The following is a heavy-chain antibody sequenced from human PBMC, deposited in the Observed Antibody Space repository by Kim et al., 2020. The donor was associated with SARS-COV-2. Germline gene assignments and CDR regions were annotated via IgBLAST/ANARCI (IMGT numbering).Heavy chain of an antibody. CDR2: ISSSSSYI. CDR3: ARANDPLNRYSGSYFGWVSYYYYGMDV. CDR1: GFTFSSYS. J-gene: IGHJ6*02. V-gene: IGHV3-21*01. Sequence: GGSLRLSCAASGFTFSSYSMNWVRQAPGKGLEWVSSISSSSSYIYYADSVKGRFTISRDNAKNSLYLQMNSLRAEDTAVYYCARANDPLNRYSGSYFGWVSYYYYGMDVWGQGTTVTVSS. D-gene: IGHD1-26*01.